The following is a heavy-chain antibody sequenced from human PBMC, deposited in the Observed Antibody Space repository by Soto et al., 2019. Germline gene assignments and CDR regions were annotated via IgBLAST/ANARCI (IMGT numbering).Heavy chain of an antibody. CDR3: AWGSYRDNFDY. J-gene: IGHJ4*02. CDR2: ISAYNGNT. CDR1: GFTFSSYG. Sequence: ASVEVSCKGSGFTFSSYGFSWVRQAPGQGLEWMGWISAYNGNTNYAQKLQGRVTMTTDTSTSTAYMELRSLRSDDTAVYYCAWGSYRDNFDYWGQGTLVTVSS. D-gene: IGHD3-16*02. V-gene: IGHV1-18*01.